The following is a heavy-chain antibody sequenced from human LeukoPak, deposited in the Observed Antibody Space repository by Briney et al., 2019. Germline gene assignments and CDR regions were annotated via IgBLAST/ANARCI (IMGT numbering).Heavy chain of an antibody. J-gene: IGHJ3*02. Sequence: GESLKISCRGSGNSFTSFWIGWVRQIPGKGLEWMGIISPGDSDTRYSPSFQGQVTISADKSISTAYLQWSSLKASDTAMYYCASQGDTAISVFDIWGQGTMVTVSS. CDR3: ASQGDTAISVFDI. CDR1: GNSFTSFW. V-gene: IGHV5-51*01. CDR2: ISPGDSDT. D-gene: IGHD5-18*01.